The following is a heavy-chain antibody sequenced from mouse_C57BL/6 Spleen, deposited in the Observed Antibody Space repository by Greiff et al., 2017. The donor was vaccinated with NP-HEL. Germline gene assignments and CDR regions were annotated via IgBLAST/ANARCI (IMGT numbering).Heavy chain of an antibody. CDR2: IDPSDSYT. D-gene: IGHD1-1*01. Sequence: VQLQQPGAELVMPGASVKLSCKASGYTFTSYWMHWVKQRPGQGLEWIGEIDPSDSYTNYNQKFKGKSTLTVDKSSSTAYMQLSSLTSEDSAVYYCARTYYYGSIYAMDYWGQGTSVTVSS. V-gene: IGHV1-69*01. CDR1: GYTFTSYW. CDR3: ARTYYYGSIYAMDY. J-gene: IGHJ4*01.